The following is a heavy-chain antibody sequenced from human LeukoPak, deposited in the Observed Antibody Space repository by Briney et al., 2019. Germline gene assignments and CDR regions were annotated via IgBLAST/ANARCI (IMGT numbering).Heavy chain of an antibody. Sequence: ASVKVSCTASGYTFTSYDINWVRQATGQGLEWMGWMNPNSGNTGYAQKFQGRVTMTRNTSISTAYMELSSLRSEDTAVYYCTRAPPRHIVIMVYAIGSDAFDIWGQGTMVTISS. CDR2: MNPNSGNT. V-gene: IGHV1-8*01. J-gene: IGHJ3*02. CDR1: GYTFTSYD. CDR3: TRAPPRHIVIMVYAIGSDAFDI. D-gene: IGHD2-8*01.